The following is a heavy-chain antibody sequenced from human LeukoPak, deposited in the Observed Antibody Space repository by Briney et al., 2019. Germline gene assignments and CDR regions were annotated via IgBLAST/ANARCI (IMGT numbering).Heavy chain of an antibody. Sequence: SETLSLTCTVSGGSISSYYWSWIRQPPGKGLEGVGYIYYSGSTNYNPSLKSRVTISVDTSKNQFSLKLSSVTAADTAVYYCARHQEGYRPYYFDYWGQGTLVTVSS. V-gene: IGHV4-59*08. CDR1: GGSISSYY. J-gene: IGHJ4*02. CDR3: ARHQEGYRPYYFDY. CDR2: IYYSGST. D-gene: IGHD5-18*01.